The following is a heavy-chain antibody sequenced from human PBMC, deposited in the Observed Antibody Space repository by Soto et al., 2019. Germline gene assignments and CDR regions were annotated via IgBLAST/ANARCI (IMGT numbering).Heavy chain of an antibody. CDR1: GFTFSSYA. D-gene: IGHD2-15*01. V-gene: IGHV3-23*01. J-gene: IGHJ4*02. CDR2: ISGSGGST. Sequence: GGSLRLSCAASGFTFSSYAMSWVRQAPGKGLEWVSAISGSGGSTYYADSVKGRFTISRDNSKNTLYLQMNSLRAEDTAVYYCAKAHSESYCSGGSCYVSDYWGQGTLVTVSS. CDR3: AKAHSESYCSGGSCYVSDY.